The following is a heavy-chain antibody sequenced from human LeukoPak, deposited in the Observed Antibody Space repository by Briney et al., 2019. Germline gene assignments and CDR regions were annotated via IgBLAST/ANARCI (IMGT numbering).Heavy chain of an antibody. CDR3: ARVGGYSGYDLAFEHYYYYMDV. V-gene: IGHV3-21*01. Sequence: GSLRLSCAASGFTFSSYNMNWVRQAPGKGLEGVSFISSSFSYIYYADSVKGRFTISRDNAKNSLYLQMNSLRAEDTAVYYCARVGGYSGYDLAFEHYYYYMDVWGKGTTVTVSS. CDR1: GFTFSSYN. J-gene: IGHJ6*03. CDR2: ISSSFSYI. D-gene: IGHD5-12*01.